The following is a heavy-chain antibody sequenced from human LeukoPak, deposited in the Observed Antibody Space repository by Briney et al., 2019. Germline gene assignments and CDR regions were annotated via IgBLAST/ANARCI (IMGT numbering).Heavy chain of an antibody. Sequence: GSLRLSCAASGLTSSSYWMSWVRQAPGKGLEWVANIKQDGTEKYYVDSVKGRFTISRDNAKNSLYLQMNSLRAEDTAVYYCARGSLFSRAARSFFSWGQGTLVTVSS. J-gene: IGHJ5*02. V-gene: IGHV3-7*01. D-gene: IGHD6-6*01. CDR2: IKQDGTEK. CDR3: ARGSLFSRAARSFFS. CDR1: GLTSSSYW.